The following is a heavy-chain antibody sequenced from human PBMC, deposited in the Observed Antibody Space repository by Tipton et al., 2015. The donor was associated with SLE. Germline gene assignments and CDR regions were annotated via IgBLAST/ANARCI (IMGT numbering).Heavy chain of an antibody. D-gene: IGHD1-1*01. CDR1: GFTFNNYG. J-gene: IGHJ6*02. CDR2: IRFDGSNK. CDR3: AKDSEPWKSGDYSMDV. Sequence: SLRLSCAASGFTFNNYGMHWVRQAPGKGLEWVAFIRFDGSNKYYGDSVKGRFTISRDNSKNTMFLQMNSLGAEDTAVYYCAKDSEPWKSGDYSMDVWGQGTTVTVSS. V-gene: IGHV3-30*02.